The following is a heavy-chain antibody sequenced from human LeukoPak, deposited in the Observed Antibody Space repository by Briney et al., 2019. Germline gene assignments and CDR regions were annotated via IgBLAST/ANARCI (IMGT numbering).Heavy chain of an antibody. V-gene: IGHV4-39*01. Sequence: SETLSLTCTVSSGSLSSHNYYWGWIRQPPGKGLEWIANIYYSGSTYYNPSLKSRVTISADTSRDQFSLNLRSVTAADTAVYFSARLRDYGGLYFYYYMDVWGKGTTVTVSS. J-gene: IGHJ6*03. CDR1: SGSLSSHNYY. CDR3: ARLRDYGGLYFYYYMDV. CDR2: IYYSGST. D-gene: IGHD4-23*01.